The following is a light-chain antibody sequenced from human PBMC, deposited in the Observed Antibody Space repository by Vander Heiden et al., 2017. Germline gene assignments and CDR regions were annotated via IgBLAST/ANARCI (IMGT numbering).Light chain of an antibody. V-gene: IGKV1-8*01. Sequence: AIRMTQPPSSFSASTGDRVTITCRASQGISSYLAWYQQKPGKAPKLLIYAASTLQSGVPSRFSGSGSGTDFTLTISCLQSEDFATYYCQQDYSYPRTFGQGTRLEIK. J-gene: IGKJ1*01. CDR2: AAS. CDR3: QQDYSYPRT. CDR1: QGISSY.